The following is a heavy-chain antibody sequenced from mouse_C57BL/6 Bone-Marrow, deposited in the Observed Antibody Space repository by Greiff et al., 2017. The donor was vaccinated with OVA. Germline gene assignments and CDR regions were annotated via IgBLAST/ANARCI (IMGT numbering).Heavy chain of an antibody. CDR3: TRTPNWASYWYFDV. D-gene: IGHD4-1*01. Sequence: EVQLQQSGTVLARPGASVKMSCKTSGYTFTSYWMHWVKQRPGQGLEWIGAIYPGNSDTSYNQKFKGKAKLTAVTSASTAYMELSSLTNEDSAVYYGTRTPNWASYWYFDVWGTGTTVTVSA. V-gene: IGHV1-5*01. CDR1: GYTFTSYW. CDR2: IYPGNSDT. J-gene: IGHJ1*03.